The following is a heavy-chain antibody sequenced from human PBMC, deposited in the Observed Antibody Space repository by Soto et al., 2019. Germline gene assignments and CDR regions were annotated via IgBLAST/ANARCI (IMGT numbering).Heavy chain of an antibody. Sequence: LRLSCAASGFTFDDYAMHWVRQVPWKGLEWVSGINWNSGSIGYGDSVKGRFAISRDNAKNSLHLQMNSLSAEDTAFYYCVKDESINWYSGHFRHWGQGTLVTVSS. V-gene: IGHV3-9*01. CDR3: VKDESINWYSGHFRH. D-gene: IGHD6-13*01. J-gene: IGHJ1*01. CDR2: INWNSGSI. CDR1: GFTFDDYA.